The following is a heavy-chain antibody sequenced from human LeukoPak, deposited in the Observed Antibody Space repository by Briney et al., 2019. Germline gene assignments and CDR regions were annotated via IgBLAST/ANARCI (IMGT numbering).Heavy chain of an antibody. Sequence: PSETLSLTCAVYGGSFSGYYWSWIRQPPGKGLEWIGEINHSGSTYYNPSLKSRVTISVDTSKNQFSLKLSSVTAADTAVYYCARPQPGGSGSYYFDYWGQGTLVTVSS. J-gene: IGHJ4*02. CDR3: ARPQPGGSGSYYFDY. V-gene: IGHV4-34*01. CDR2: INHSGST. D-gene: IGHD1-26*01. CDR1: GGSFSGYY.